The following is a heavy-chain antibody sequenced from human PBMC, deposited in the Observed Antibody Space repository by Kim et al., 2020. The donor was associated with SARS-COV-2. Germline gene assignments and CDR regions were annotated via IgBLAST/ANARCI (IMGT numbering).Heavy chain of an antibody. Sequence: GGSLRLSCAASGFTFSSYWMSWVRQAPGKGLEWVANIKQDGSEKYYVDSVKGRFTISRDNAKNSLYLQMNSLRAEDTAVYYCARDSQWELPNDAFDIWGQGTMVTVSS. CDR2: IKQDGSEK. V-gene: IGHV3-7*01. CDR1: GFTFSSYW. D-gene: IGHD1-26*01. CDR3: ARDSQWELPNDAFDI. J-gene: IGHJ3*02.